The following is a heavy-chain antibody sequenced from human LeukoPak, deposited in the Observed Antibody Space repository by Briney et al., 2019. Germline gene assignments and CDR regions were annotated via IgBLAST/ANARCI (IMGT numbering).Heavy chain of an antibody. J-gene: IGHJ6*04. CDR3: AREGITMVRGTNYYYYYGMDV. V-gene: IGHV1-46*01. D-gene: IGHD3-10*01. CDR1: GYTFTSYY. CDR2: INPSGGST. Sequence: GASVTVSCKASGYTFTSYYVHWVRQAPGQGLEWMGIINPSGGSTSYAQKFQGRVTMTRDTSTSTVYMELSSLRSEDTAVYYCAREGITMVRGTNYYYYYGMDVWGKGTTVTVSS.